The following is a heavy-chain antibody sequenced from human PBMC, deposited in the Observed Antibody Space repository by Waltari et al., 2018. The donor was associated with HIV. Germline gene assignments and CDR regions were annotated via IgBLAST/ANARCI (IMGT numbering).Heavy chain of an antibody. J-gene: IGHJ6*02. CDR3: ARGKDCCGGTYDCYHYYGVDV. CDR2: INPDGTDT. V-gene: IGHV3-74*01. D-gene: IGHD2-15*01. CDR1: GSTFDTPV. Sequence: ELHLAESGGCLVQPWGPTRLSCAASGSTFDTPVMTGVRQVTGMGLVVVETINPDGTDTRYDTSVKGRFTCSRSNAQNTVYLQLNMHRGEDTSINYRARGKDCCGGTYDCYHYYGVDVWGQGTTVTVS.